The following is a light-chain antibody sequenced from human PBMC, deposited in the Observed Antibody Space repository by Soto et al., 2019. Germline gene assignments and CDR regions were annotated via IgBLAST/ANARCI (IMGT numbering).Light chain of an antibody. CDR2: DVS. CDR1: SSDVGGYNY. J-gene: IGLJ1*01. CDR3: SSYTGSTTLHYV. Sequence: QSVRNQPASVSGSPGQSITISCTGTSSDVGGYNYVSWYQQHPGKAPKLLIYDVSNRPSGASNRFSGSKSGNTASLTISGLQAEDEADYYCSSYTGSTTLHYVFGTGTKVTVL. V-gene: IGLV2-14*01.